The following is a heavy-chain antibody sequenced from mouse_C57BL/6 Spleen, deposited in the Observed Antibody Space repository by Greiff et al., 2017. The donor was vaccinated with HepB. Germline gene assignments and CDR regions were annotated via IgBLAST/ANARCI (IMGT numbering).Heavy chain of an antibody. J-gene: IGHJ2*01. D-gene: IGHD1-1*01. CDR1: GYTFTNYY. Sequence: VQLQQSGPELVKPGASVKISCKASGYTFTNYYMNWGKQSNGKSLEWMGDINPNNGGTSYTQKFKGKATLTVDKSSSTAYMELRSLTSEDSAVYYCARGRVTTVVLDYWGQGTTLTVSS. CDR3: ARGRVTTVVLDY. CDR2: INPNNGGT. V-gene: IGHV1-26*01.